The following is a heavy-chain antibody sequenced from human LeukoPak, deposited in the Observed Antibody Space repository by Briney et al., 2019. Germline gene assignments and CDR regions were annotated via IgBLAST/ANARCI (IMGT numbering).Heavy chain of an antibody. D-gene: IGHD2-21*02. CDR3: TAIRPDY. V-gene: IGHV3-74*01. J-gene: IGHJ4*02. CDR2: IKSDVSSR. Sequence: GGSLRLSCAASGFTFSTSWMHWVRQAPGKGLVWVARIKSDVSSRDYADSVKGRFFFNRKTAYDILYLQMNSLRAEDAAVYYCTAIRPDYWGQGTVVTVSS. CDR1: GFTFSTSW.